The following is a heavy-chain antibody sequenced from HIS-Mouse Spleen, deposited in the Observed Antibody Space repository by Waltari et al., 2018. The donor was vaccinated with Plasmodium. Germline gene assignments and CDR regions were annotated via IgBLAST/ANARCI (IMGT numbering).Heavy chain of an antibody. Sequence: QVQLQQWGAGLLKPSETLSLTCAAYGGSFSGYYWSWLPQPPGQGLEWIGEINHSGSTNYNPSLKSRVTISVDTSKNQFSLKLSSVTAADTAVYYCASSGSGSYYYWGQGTLVTVSS. D-gene: IGHD3-10*01. CDR1: GGSFSGYY. CDR2: INHSGST. J-gene: IGHJ4*02. CDR3: ASSGSGSYYY. V-gene: IGHV4-34*01.